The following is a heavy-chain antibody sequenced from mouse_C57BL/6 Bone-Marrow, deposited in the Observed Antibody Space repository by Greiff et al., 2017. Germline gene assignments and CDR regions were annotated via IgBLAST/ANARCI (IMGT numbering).Heavy chain of an antibody. Sequence: EVQVVESGGGLVQSGRSLRLSCATSGFTFSDFYMEWVRQAPGKGLEWIAASRNKANDYTTEYSASVKGRFIVSRDTSQSILYLQMNALRAEDTAIYYCARDYAFDVWGTGTTVTVSS. J-gene: IGHJ1*03. CDR1: GFTFSDFY. D-gene: IGHD1-1*01. V-gene: IGHV7-1*01. CDR2: SRNKANDYTT. CDR3: ARDYAFDV.